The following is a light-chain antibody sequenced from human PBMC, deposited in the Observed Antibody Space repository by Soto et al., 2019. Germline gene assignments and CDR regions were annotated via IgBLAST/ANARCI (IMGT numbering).Light chain of an antibody. V-gene: IGKV3-20*01. CDR2: GAS. Sequence: EIVLTQSPGTLSLSPGERATLSCRASQSVSSSYLAWYQQKPGQGPRLLIYGASSRSTGTPDRFSGSGSGTVFTLTISRLEPEDFAVYYCQQYGSSPSYTFGQGTKLEIK. CDR3: QQYGSSPSYT. J-gene: IGKJ2*01. CDR1: QSVSSSY.